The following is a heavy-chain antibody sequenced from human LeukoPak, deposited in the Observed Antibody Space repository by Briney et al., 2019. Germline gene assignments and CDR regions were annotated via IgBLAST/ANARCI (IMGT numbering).Heavy chain of an antibody. CDR3: SSRGYTYGSDY. Sequence: GGSLRLSCAASGFTFTNACMNWVRQAPGKGLEWVGRIKSKTDGETTYYAAPVKGRFTISRDDSKNTVSLQMNSLKIEDTAVYYCSSRGYTYGSDYWGQGTLVTVSS. D-gene: IGHD5-18*01. V-gene: IGHV3-15*01. J-gene: IGHJ4*02. CDR1: GFTFTNAC. CDR2: IKSKTDGETT.